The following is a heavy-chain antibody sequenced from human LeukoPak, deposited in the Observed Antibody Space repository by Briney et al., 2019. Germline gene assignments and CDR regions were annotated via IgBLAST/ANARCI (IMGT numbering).Heavy chain of an antibody. J-gene: IGHJ4*02. CDR3: AGTSSGYSYGPLDY. Sequence: PGGSLRLSCAASGFTFSSYSMNWVRQAPGKGLEWVSSISSSSSYIYYADSVKGRFTISRDNAKNSLYLQMNSLRAEDTAVYYCAGTSSGYSYGPLDYWGQGTLVTVSS. D-gene: IGHD5-18*01. CDR1: GFTFSSYS. CDR2: ISSSSSYI. V-gene: IGHV3-21*01.